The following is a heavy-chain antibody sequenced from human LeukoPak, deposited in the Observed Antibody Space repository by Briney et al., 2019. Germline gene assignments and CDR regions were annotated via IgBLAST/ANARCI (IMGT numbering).Heavy chain of an antibody. V-gene: IGHV3-49*03. D-gene: IGHD1-1*01. J-gene: IGHJ4*02. Sequence: GGSLRFSCTAFGFTFGDYAMSWIRQAPGKGLEWVGFIRSKAHGETADYAASVKGRFTISRDDSKAIAYLQMNSLKTEDTAVYHCTRDRGAYNLYDYWGQGTLVTVSS. CDR2: IRSKAHGETA. CDR3: TRDRGAYNLYDY. CDR1: GFTFGDYA.